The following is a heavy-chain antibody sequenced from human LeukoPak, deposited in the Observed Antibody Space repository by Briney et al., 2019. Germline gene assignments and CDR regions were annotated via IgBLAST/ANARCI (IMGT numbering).Heavy chain of an antibody. CDR3: ARDRSVTVTTSGWFDP. J-gene: IGHJ5*02. D-gene: IGHD4-17*01. V-gene: IGHV4-38-2*02. CDR2: IYHSGST. Sequence: SETLSLTCTVSGYSISSGYYWGWIRQPPGKGLEWIGSIYHSGSTYYSPSLKSRVTISVDTSKNQFSLKLSSVTAADTAVYYCARDRSVTVTTSGWFDPWGQGTLVTVSS. CDR1: GYSISSGYY.